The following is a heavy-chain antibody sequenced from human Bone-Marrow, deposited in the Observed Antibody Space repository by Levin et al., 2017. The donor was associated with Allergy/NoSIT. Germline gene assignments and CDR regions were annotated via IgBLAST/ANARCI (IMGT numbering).Heavy chain of an antibody. Sequence: GGSLRLSCVASGFTFSRHWMSWVRQAPGKGLEWVANIKQGGSERNYVEFVKGRFTISRDDASNSLFLQMNSLRVDDTAIYYCARGPDYGDRADFFDYWGLGTRVTVSS. J-gene: IGHJ4*02. CDR3: ARGPDYGDRADFFDY. CDR2: IKQGGSER. V-gene: IGHV3-7*01. D-gene: IGHD4/OR15-4a*01. CDR1: GFTFSRHW.